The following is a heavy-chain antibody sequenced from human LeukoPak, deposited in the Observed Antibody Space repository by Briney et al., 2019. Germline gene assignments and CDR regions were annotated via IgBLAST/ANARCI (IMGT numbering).Heavy chain of an antibody. J-gene: IGHJ6*02. Sequence: ASVKVSCKASGGTFSSYAISWVRQAPGQGLEWMGWINPNSGGTNYAQKFQGWVTMTRDTSISTAYMELSRLRSDDTAVYYCARGPLITMTVVVIPFYYGMDVWGQGTTVTVSS. V-gene: IGHV1-2*04. D-gene: IGHD3-22*01. CDR1: GGTFSSYA. CDR3: ARGPLITMTVVVIPFYYGMDV. CDR2: INPNSGGT.